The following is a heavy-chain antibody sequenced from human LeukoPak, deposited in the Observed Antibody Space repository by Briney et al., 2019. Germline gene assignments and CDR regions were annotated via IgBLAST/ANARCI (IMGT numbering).Heavy chain of an antibody. Sequence: PGGSLRLSCAASGFTFSSYALSWVRQAPGKGLEWVSGITDSGTGTYYADSVKGRFTISRDNSKNTLYLQMNSLRAEDTAVYYCARVPPGWWLQSVYYFDYWGQGTLVTVSS. CDR2: ITDSGTGT. D-gene: IGHD5-12*01. CDR1: GFTFSSYA. J-gene: IGHJ4*02. V-gene: IGHV3-23*01. CDR3: ARVPPGWWLQSVYYFDY.